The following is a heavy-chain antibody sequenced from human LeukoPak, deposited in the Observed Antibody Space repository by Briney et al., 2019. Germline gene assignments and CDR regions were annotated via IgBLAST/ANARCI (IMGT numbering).Heavy chain of an antibody. Sequence: GGSLRLYCGASGFIFSNYSMYWVRQAPRKGLGWVSGLTGGGDFTYYADCVKGPFTISRDNSKNTLYLEMNSLRADDTAVYYCAKRGNTSSFFDPWGHGTLVTVSS. CDR2: LTGGGDFT. J-gene: IGHJ5*02. CDR1: GFIFSNYS. V-gene: IGHV3-23*01. CDR3: AKRGNTSSFFDP. D-gene: IGHD1-1*01.